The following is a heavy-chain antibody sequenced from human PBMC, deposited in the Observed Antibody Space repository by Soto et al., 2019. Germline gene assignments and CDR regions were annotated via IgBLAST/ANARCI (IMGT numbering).Heavy chain of an antibody. Sequence: PGGSLRLSCAASGFTFSDYYMSWIRQAPGKGLEWVSYISSSSSYTNYADSVKGRFTISRDNAKNSLYLQMNSLGAEDTAEYYCARGGIAAAGPLDYWGQGTLVTASS. J-gene: IGHJ4*02. CDR3: ARGGIAAAGPLDY. D-gene: IGHD6-13*01. CDR1: GFTFSDYY. V-gene: IGHV3-11*05. CDR2: ISSSSSYT.